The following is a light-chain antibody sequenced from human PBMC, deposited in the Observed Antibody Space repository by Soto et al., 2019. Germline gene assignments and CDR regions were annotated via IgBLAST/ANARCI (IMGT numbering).Light chain of an antibody. V-gene: IGLV2-14*01. CDR2: EVT. Sequence: QSVLTQPASVSGSPGQSITISCTGTSSDVGGYNYVSWYQQHPGKVPKLMIYEVTNRPSGVSNRFSGSKSGNTASLTISGLQAEDEADYYCSSYTSSSSLVFGGGTKVTVL. J-gene: IGLJ2*01. CDR3: SSYTSSSSLV. CDR1: SSDVGGYNY.